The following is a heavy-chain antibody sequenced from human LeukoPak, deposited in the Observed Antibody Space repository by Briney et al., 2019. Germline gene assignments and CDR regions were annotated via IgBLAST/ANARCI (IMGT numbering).Heavy chain of an antibody. CDR2: IGGSGGST. Sequence: PGGSLRLSCAASGFTFSSYAMSWVRQAPGKGLEWVSAIGGSGGSTYYADSVKGRFTISRDNSKNTLYLQMNSLRAEDTAVYYCAKDFGFIAVAGTFDYWGQGALVTVSS. D-gene: IGHD6-19*01. V-gene: IGHV3-23*01. CDR3: AKDFGFIAVAGTFDY. CDR1: GFTFSSYA. J-gene: IGHJ4*02.